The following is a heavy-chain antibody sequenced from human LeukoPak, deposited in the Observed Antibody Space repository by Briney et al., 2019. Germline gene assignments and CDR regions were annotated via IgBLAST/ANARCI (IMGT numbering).Heavy chain of an antibody. Sequence: PGGSLRLPCAASGFTFSSYSMNWVRQAPGKGLEWVSSISSSSYIYYADSVKGRFTISRDNAKNSLYLQMNSLRAEDTAVYYCARAPAAAAFDIWGQGTMVTVSS. D-gene: IGHD6-13*01. V-gene: IGHV3-21*01. CDR2: ISSSSYI. CDR1: GFTFSSYS. J-gene: IGHJ3*02. CDR3: ARAPAAAAFDI.